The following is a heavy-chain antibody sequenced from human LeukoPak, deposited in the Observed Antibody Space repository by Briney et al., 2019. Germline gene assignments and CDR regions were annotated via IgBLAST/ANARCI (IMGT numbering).Heavy chain of an antibody. CDR2: IYTSGST. D-gene: IGHD6-13*01. V-gene: IGHV4-61*02. CDR3: ARVQPMFISRPHFDS. Sequence: SETLSLTCTVSGGSISSGSYYWSWIRQPAGKGLEWIGRIYTSGSTNYNPSLKSRVTISVDTSKNQFSLKLNSVTAADTAVYYCARVQPMFISRPHFDSWGQGTLVTVSS. CDR1: GGSISSGSYY. J-gene: IGHJ4*02.